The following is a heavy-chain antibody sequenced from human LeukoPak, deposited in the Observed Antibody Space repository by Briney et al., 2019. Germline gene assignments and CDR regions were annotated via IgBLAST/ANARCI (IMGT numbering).Heavy chain of an antibody. Sequence: GGSLRLSCAASGFTFTAYAMSWVRQAPGKGLEWVSSISDRGDSTYYADSVKGRFTISRDNSKDTVFLQLNSLRVEDTALYYCTKGAIELGVSGQGTTVTVSS. V-gene: IGHV3-23*01. CDR1: GFTFTAYA. D-gene: IGHD2-21*01. CDR3: TKGAIELGV. CDR2: ISDRGDST. J-gene: IGHJ6*02.